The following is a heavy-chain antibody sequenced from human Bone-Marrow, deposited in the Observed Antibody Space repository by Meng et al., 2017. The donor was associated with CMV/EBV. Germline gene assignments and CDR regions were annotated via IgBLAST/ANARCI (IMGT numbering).Heavy chain of an antibody. V-gene: IGHV4-39*07. CDR3: ARDMGPELGVVY. J-gene: IGHJ4*02. D-gene: IGHD7-27*01. Sequence: GSLRLSCSVFGGSISRSTYYWGWIRQPPGKGLERIGSIFYWGSTYYNPSLESRVTMTVDTSKNQFSLHLRSVTAPDTAVYYCARDMGPELGVVYWGQGTLVTVSS. CDR1: GGSISRSTYY. CDR2: IFYWGST.